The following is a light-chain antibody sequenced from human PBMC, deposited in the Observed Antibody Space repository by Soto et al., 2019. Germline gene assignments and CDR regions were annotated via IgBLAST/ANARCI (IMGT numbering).Light chain of an antibody. CDR1: QGISNY. J-gene: IGKJ4*01. CDR2: VAS. CDR3: QKYNSAPLT. Sequence: IQVTLSRSSLSASVGDRVTITYRASQGISNYLAWYQQKPGKVPKLPIFVASTLQSGVPSRFSGSGSGTDFTLTISSLQPEDVATYYCQKYNSAPLTFGGGTKVDIK. V-gene: IGKV1-27*01.